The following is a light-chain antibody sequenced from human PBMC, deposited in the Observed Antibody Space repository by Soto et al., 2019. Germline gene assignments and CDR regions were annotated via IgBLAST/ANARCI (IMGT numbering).Light chain of an antibody. CDR3: MQGLQTLRT. CDR1: QSLLHSNGFNY. CDR2: LGS. Sequence: DIVMTQSPLSLPVTPGEPASISCRSSQSLLHSNGFNYLDWYLQKPGQSPQLLIYLGSNRASGVPDRFSGSGSGTDFTLKISRVEAEDVGVYYCMQGLQTLRTFGQGTKADIK. J-gene: IGKJ1*01. V-gene: IGKV2-28*01.